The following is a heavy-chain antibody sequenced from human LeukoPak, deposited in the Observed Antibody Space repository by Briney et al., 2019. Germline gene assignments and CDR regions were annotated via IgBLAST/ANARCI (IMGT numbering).Heavy chain of an antibody. J-gene: IGHJ4*02. CDR2: ISDSGDYT. D-gene: IGHD2-8*01. V-gene: IGHV3-23*01. CDR3: AKDTSIGKYCTNGVCAPFNY. CDR1: GFTFSSYA. Sequence: GGSLTLSCAGSGFTFSSYAMSWVRQAPGQGLEWVSVISDSGDYTSYADSVRGRFTISRDNSRNTLYLQMISLRPEDTAVYYCAKDTSIGKYCTNGVCAPFNYWGQGTLVAVSS.